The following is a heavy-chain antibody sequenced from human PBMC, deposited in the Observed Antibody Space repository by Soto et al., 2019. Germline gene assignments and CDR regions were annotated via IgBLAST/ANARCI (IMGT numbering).Heavy chain of an antibody. D-gene: IGHD2-15*01. CDR2: IYWDDDK. CDR1: GFSLSTSGVG. V-gene: IGHV2-5*02. Sequence: QITLKESGPTLVKPTQTLTLTCTFSGFSLSTSGVGVGWIRQPPGEALEWLALIYWDDDKRYSPSLKSRLTITQDTTKNQVVLTMADMDPVDTATCFCAHRRNVELGPLRLFDYWGQGTQVTFSS. J-gene: IGHJ4*02. CDR3: AHRRNVELGPLRLFDY.